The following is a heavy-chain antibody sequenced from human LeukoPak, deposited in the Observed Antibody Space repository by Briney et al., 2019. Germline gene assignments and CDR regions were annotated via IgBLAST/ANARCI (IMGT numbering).Heavy chain of an antibody. CDR3: ARLNQWLEGY. J-gene: IGHJ4*02. CDR2: IYYSGST. D-gene: IGHD6-19*01. Sequence: PSETLSLTCTVSGGSMSSSSYYWGWIRQPPGKGLEWIGSIYYSGSTYYNPSLKSRVTISVDMSKNQFSLKLRSVTAADTAIYFCARLNQWLEGYWGQGILVTVSA. CDR1: GGSMSSSSYY. V-gene: IGHV4-39*01.